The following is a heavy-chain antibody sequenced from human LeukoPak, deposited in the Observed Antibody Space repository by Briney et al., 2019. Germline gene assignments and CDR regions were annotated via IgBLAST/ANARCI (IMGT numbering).Heavy chain of an antibody. D-gene: IGHD6-13*01. Sequence: GGSLRLSCAASGFTFDDYAMHWVRQAPGKGLEWVSLISGNGGNTYYADSVKGRFTISRDNSKNSLYLQMNSLTTEDTALYYCAKVGRSWRGTDFFDYWGQGTLVTVSS. CDR1: GFTFDDYA. CDR3: AKVGRSWRGTDFFDY. V-gene: IGHV3-43*02. J-gene: IGHJ4*02. CDR2: ISGNGGNT.